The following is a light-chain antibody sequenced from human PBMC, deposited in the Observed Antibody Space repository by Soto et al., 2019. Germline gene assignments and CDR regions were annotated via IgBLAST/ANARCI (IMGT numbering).Light chain of an antibody. V-gene: IGKV1-39*01. J-gene: IGKJ3*01. Sequence: DIQMTQSPSSLSASIEDRVTLACRASQTITSYLNWYHQKPGKAPELLIYAASTLHRGVPSRFNGTGFGTDFSLTITGLQPEDFGTYFCQENYRPLFTFGPGTRVDF. CDR1: QTITSY. CDR3: QENYRPLFT. CDR2: AAS.